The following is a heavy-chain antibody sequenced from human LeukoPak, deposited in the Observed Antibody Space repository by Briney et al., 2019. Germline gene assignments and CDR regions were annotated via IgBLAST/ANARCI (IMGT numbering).Heavy chain of an antibody. CDR3: ARGGDYGVKIDY. CDR2: LSVSGGNT. V-gene: IGHV3-23*01. D-gene: IGHD4-17*01. Sequence: GGSLRLSCAASGFTFSRHAMSWVRQPPGKGLEWVSGLSVSGGNTYYADSVKGRFTISRDNSKNTLYLEMSSLRAEDTAIYYCARGGDYGVKIDYWGQGTLVAVSS. J-gene: IGHJ4*02. CDR1: GFTFSRHA.